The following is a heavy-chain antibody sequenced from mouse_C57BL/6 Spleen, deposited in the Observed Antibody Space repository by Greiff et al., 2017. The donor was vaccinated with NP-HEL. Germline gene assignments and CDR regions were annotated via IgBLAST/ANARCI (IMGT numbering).Heavy chain of an antibody. CDR3: ATVGLYYFDY. Sequence: VQLQQSGPELVKPGASVKISCKASGYAFSSSWMNWVKQRPGKGLEWIGRIYPGDGDTNYNGKFKGKATLTADKSSSTAYMQLSSLTSEDSAVYFCATVGLYYFDYWGQGTTLTVSS. V-gene: IGHV1-82*01. CDR1: GYAFSSSW. CDR2: IYPGDGDT. J-gene: IGHJ2*01. D-gene: IGHD4-1*01.